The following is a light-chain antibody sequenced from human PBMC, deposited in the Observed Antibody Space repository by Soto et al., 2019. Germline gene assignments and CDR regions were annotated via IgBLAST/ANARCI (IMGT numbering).Light chain of an antibody. CDR3: CSYAGSSTGV. V-gene: IGLV2-23*02. CDR1: SSDVGNYNL. CDR2: EVS. J-gene: IGLJ3*02. Sequence: QSALTQPASVSGSPGQSITISCTGTSSDVGNYNLVSWYQQHPGKAPKFMIYEVSKRPSGVSNRFSGSKSGNTASLTISGLQAEDEADYYCCSYAGSSTGVFGGGTKLTVL.